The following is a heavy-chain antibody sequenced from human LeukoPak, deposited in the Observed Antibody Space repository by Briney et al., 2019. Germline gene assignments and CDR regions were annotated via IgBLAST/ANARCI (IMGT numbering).Heavy chain of an antibody. CDR3: ARKSMVRGVMIDY. CDR2: IYHSGST. V-gene: IGHV4-38-2*01. Sequence: SETLSLTCAVSGYSIGSGYYWGWIRQPPGKGLEWIGSIYHSGSTYYNPSLKSRVTISVDTSKNQFSLKLSSVTAADTAVYYCARKSMVRGVMIDYGGREPLVTVP. CDR1: GYSIGSGYY. J-gene: IGHJ4*02. D-gene: IGHD3-10*01.